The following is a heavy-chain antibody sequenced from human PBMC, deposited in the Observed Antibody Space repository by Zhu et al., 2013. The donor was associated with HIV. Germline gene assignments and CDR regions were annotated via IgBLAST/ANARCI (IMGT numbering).Heavy chain of an antibody. D-gene: IGHD2-2*01. CDR2: ISAYNGNT. CDR3: ARGPVEPAATAIYYYMDV. Sequence: QVQPVQSGAEVKKPGASVKVSCKASGYTFNTHGINWVRQAPGQGLEWMGWISAYNGNTNYAQKLQGRVTMITDTSTSTAYMELRSLRSDDTALYYCARGPVEPAATAIYYYMDVWGTGTAVTVSS. J-gene: IGHJ6*03. CDR1: GYTFNTHG. V-gene: IGHV1-18*01.